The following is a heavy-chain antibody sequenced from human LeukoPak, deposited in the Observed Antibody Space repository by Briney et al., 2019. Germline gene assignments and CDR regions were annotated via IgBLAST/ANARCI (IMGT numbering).Heavy chain of an antibody. CDR3: ARWEDFQPFDY. CDR2: IYYSGST. Sequence: SETLSLTCTVSGGSISSSSYYWGWIRQPPGKGLEWIGSIYYSGSTYYSPSLKSRVAISEHTSRNQFSLKLSSVTAADTAVYYCARWEDFQPFDYWGQGILVTVSS. J-gene: IGHJ4*02. D-gene: IGHD3-3*01. CDR1: GGSISSSSYY. V-gene: IGHV4-39*01.